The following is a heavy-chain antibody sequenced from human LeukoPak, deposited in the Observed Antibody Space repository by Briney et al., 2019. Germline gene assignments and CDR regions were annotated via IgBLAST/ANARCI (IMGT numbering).Heavy chain of an antibody. D-gene: IGHD5-12*01. CDR1: GXSIGSNTYY. CDR3: ARLPSGGYDLDY. V-gene: IGHV4-39*01. CDR2: IYYSGSV. Sequence: SETLSLTCTVSGXSIGSNTYYWGWIRQPPGKGLEWIGSIYYSGSVYYNPSLKSRVTISVDTSKNQFSLKLNSVTAADTAVYYCARLPSGGYDLDYWGQGTLVTVSS. J-gene: IGHJ4*02.